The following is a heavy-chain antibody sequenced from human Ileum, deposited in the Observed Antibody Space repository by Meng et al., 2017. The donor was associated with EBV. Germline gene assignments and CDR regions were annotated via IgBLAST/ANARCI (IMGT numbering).Heavy chain of an antibody. J-gene: IGHJ4*02. Sequence: QGQLQGPGPGMGKPSETLYLTCTVSGGSVSISSYYWSWIRQPPGKGLEWIGYIYYSGTTNYNPSLESRVTISVDTSKNQFSLKLRSVAASDTAVYYCARGWDTAMDSGWGQGTLVTVSS. D-gene: IGHD5-18*01. V-gene: IGHV4-61*01. CDR2: IYYSGTT. CDR3: ARGWDTAMDSG. CDR1: GGSVSISSYY.